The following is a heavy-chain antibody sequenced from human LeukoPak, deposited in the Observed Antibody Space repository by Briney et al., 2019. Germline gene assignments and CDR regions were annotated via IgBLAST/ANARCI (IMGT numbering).Heavy chain of an antibody. CDR1: GYSFTSYW. CDR2: IYPGDSDT. D-gene: IGHD4-17*01. CDR3: ARDVYGDYADWYFDL. Sequence: GESLKISCKGSGYSFTSYWIGWVRQMPGKGLEWMGIIYPGDSDTRYSPSFQGQVTISADKSISTAYLQWSSLKASDTAVYYCARDVYGDYADWYFDLWGRGTLVTVSS. J-gene: IGHJ2*01. V-gene: IGHV5-51*01.